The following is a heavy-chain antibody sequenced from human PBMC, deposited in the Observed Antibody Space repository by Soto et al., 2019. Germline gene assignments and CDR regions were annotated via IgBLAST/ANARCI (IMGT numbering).Heavy chain of an antibody. J-gene: IGHJ5*02. V-gene: IGHV3-74*01. CDR2: INSDGSST. D-gene: IGHD2-21*02. CDR3: LIAYCGGDCSA. Sequence: GGSLRLSCAASGFTFSTNWMHWVRQAPGKGLVWVSRINSDGSSTSYADSVKGRFTVSRDNAKSTLYLQVNSLTADDTAIYYCLIAYCGGDCSAWGQGTSVTGAS. CDR1: GFTFSTNW.